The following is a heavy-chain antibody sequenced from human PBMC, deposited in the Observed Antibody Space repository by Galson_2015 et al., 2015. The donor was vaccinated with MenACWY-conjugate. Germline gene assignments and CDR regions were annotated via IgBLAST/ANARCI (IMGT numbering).Heavy chain of an antibody. V-gene: IGHV1-69*13. D-gene: IGHD2-15*01. J-gene: IGHJ5*02. CDR3: AIEEGVVRYCRGGTRHPNLAVNVFDP. Sequence: SVKVSCKASGGTFSSLSINWVRQAPGQGLEWMGGIIPIFDTLNYAQNFQGRVTNTADGSTSTVYMELSSLRSEATAVYYCAIEEGVVRYCRGGTRHPNLAVNVFDPWGQGTLVTVSS. CDR1: GGTFSSLS. CDR2: IIPIFDTL.